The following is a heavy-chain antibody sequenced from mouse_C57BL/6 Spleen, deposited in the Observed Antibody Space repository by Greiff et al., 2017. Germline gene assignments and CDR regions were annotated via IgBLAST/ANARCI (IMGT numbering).Heavy chain of an antibody. CDR1: GYAFSSYW. D-gene: IGHD1-1*01. V-gene: IGHV1-80*01. Sequence: LQESGAELVKPGASVKISCKASGYAFSSYWMNWVKQRPGKGLEWIGPIYPGDGGTSYNGKFKGKATLTADKSSSTAYMELSSLTSEDSAVYFCENHYSASSLDYWGQGTTLTVAS. CDR2: IYPGDGGT. CDR3: ENHYSASSLDY. J-gene: IGHJ2*01.